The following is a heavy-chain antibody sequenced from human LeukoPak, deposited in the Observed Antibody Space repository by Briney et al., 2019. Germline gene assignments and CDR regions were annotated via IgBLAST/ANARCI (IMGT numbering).Heavy chain of an antibody. CDR1: GFTFSEYY. V-gene: IGHV3-11*01. J-gene: IGHJ4*02. Sequence: GGSLRLSCAASGFTFSEYYMTWIRQAPGKGLEWISYISSGGSTVYYADSVRGRFTFSRDNTKNSLFLQMNSLRAEDTAVYYCTRESAAIDYWGRGTLVTVSS. CDR2: ISSGGSTV. D-gene: IGHD6-25*01. CDR3: TRESAAIDY.